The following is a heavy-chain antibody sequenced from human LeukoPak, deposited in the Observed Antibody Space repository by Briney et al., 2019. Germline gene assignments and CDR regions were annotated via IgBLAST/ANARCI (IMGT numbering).Heavy chain of an antibody. Sequence: PGGSLRLSCAASGFTFSSYAMSWVRQAPGKGLEWVSAISGSGGSTYYADSVKGRFTISRDNSKNTLYLQMNSLRAEDTAVYYCAKDHQRYDFWSGYYIGYWGQGTLVTVSS. D-gene: IGHD3-3*01. V-gene: IGHV3-23*01. J-gene: IGHJ4*02. CDR1: GFTFSSYA. CDR3: AKDHQRYDFWSGYYIGY. CDR2: ISGSGGST.